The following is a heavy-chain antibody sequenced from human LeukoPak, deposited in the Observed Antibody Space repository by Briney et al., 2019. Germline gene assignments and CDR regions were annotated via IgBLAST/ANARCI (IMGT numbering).Heavy chain of an antibody. V-gene: IGHV3-30*02. J-gene: IGHJ4*02. CDR3: ARVSRAPYSGSYQPSDY. CDR1: GFTFSSHG. Sequence: GGSLRLSCVVSGFTFSSHGMHWVRQAPGKGPEWVTFIRYDGSNKYYADSVKGRFTISRDNAKNSLYLQMNSLRAEDTAVYYCARVSRAPYSGSYQPSDYWGQGTLVTVSS. CDR2: IRYDGSNK. D-gene: IGHD1-26*01.